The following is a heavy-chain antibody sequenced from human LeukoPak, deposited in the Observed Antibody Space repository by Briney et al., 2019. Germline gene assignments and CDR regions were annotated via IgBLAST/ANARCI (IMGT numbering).Heavy chain of an antibody. Sequence: ASVKVSCKVSEYTFTGYYIHWVRQAPGQGLEWMGGIIPIFGTANYAQKFQGRVTITADESTSTAYMELSSLRSEDTAVYYCASRSSGPYFDYWGQGTLVTVSS. CDR3: ASRSSGPYFDY. CDR2: IIPIFGTA. D-gene: IGHD6-19*01. J-gene: IGHJ4*02. V-gene: IGHV1-69*13. CDR1: EYTFTGYY.